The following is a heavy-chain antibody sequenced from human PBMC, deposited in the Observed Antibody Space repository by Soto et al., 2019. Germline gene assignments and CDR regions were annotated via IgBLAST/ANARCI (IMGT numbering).Heavy chain of an antibody. CDR2: ISYDGGNK. Sequence: QVQLVESGGGVVQPGRSLRLSCAASRFTFSNYGMHCVRQAPGKRLEWVAVISYDGGNKYYADSVKGRFTITRDNSKYTLYRQMNSLRPEDTAVYYCVMGYMVRGLITYFDYWGQGTLVTVSS. CDR3: VMGYMVRGLITYFDY. V-gene: IGHV3-30*03. J-gene: IGHJ4*02. CDR1: RFTFSNYG. D-gene: IGHD3-10*01.